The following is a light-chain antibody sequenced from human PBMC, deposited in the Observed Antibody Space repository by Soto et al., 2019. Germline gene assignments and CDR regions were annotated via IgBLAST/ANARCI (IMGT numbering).Light chain of an antibody. J-gene: IGLJ1*01. CDR2: HVT. CDR3: CSLKTSHTYV. CDR1: SSDIGHYDY. V-gene: IGLV2-14*03. Sequence: QSALTQPGSVSGSPGQSITISCTGTSSDIGHYDYVSWYQQHPGKAPKLMIYHVTYRPSGVSNRYSGSKSSNSASLTISGLQADDEADYYCCSLKTSHTYVFGSGTKVTVL.